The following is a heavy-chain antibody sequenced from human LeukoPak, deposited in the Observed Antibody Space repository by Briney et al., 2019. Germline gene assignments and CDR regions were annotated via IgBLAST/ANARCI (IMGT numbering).Heavy chain of an antibody. J-gene: IGHJ4*02. D-gene: IGHD2-2*01. CDR1: GFTVSSNY. CDR2: IYSGGST. V-gene: IGHV3-66*01. Sequence: PGGSLRLSCGASGFTVSSNYMSWVRQAPGKGPEWVSVIYSGGSTYYADSVKGRFTISRDNAKSSLFLQMNSLRAEDTAVYYCARCSSTGCASSPLAGYLYWGQGTLVTVSS. CDR3: ARCSSTGCASSPLAGYLY.